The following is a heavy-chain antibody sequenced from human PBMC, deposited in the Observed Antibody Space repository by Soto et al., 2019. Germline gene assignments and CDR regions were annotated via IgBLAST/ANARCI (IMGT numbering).Heavy chain of an antibody. CDR3: AKDRRITMVRGVLRAFDS. CDR2: ISGSGETP. Sequence: EVQLVESGGGLVHPGGSLRLSCAPSGFTFSTYPMSWVPPAPGKGWEWVSGISGSGETPYYADSVKGRFTISRDNYKNMLYLQMNSLRAEDTAVYYCAKDRRITMVRGVLRAFDSWGQGNLVTVSS. D-gene: IGHD3-10*01. V-gene: IGHV3-23*04. J-gene: IGHJ4*01. CDR1: GFTFSTYP.